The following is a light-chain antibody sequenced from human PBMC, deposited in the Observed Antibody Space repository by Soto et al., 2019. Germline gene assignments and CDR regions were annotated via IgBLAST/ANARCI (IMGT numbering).Light chain of an antibody. CDR2: GAS. CDR1: QSVRSN. Sequence: EIVMTQSPDTLSVSPGERATLSCRASQSVRSNLAWYQQKPGQAPRLLIYGASTRATGIPARFSGSGSGTEFSLTISSLQSEDFAVYYGQQYNNWPPMYTFGQGTKLEIK. CDR3: QQYNNWPPMYT. V-gene: IGKV3-15*01. J-gene: IGKJ2*01.